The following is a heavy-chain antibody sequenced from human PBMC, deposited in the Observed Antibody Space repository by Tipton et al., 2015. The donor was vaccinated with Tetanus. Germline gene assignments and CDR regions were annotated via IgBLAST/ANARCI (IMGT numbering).Heavy chain of an antibody. Sequence: QSGAEVKKPGESLKISCKGSGYSFTSYWIGWVRQMPGKGLEWMGIIYPGDSDTRYSPSFQGQVTISADKSISTAYLQWSSLKASDTAMYYCARGLIHRGYYYGMDVWGQGTTVTVSS. V-gene: IGHV5-51*01. J-gene: IGHJ6*02. CDR1: GYSFTSYW. CDR2: IYPGDSDT. CDR3: ARGLIHRGYYYGMDV. D-gene: IGHD1-14*01.